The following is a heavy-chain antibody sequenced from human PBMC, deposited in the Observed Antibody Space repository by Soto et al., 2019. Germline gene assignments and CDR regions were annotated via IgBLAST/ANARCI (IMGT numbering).Heavy chain of an antibody. Sequence: QVQLQESGPGLVKPSETLSLTCTVSGGSISSTSYWSWIRQPPGMGLQWIGYIYRTGSAVYNPSLNSRVTLSVDTSKNQFSLKLTSVTAADTAVYYCAREGAAMTGLGVDFWGQGPLVTVSS. D-gene: IGHD3-16*01. CDR2: IYRTGSA. V-gene: IGHV4-59*01. CDR3: AREGAAMTGLGVDF. CDR1: GGSISSTSY. J-gene: IGHJ4*02.